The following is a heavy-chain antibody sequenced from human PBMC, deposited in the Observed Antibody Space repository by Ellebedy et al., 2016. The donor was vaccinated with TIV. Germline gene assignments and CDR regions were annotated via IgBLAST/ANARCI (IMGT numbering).Heavy chain of an antibody. CDR3: GRGAVVPAAMRYFDH. CDR2: IYTSGST. Sequence: MPSETLSLTCTVSGGSISSYYWSWIRQPAGKGLEWIGRIYTSGSTNDNPSLQSRVTMSVDTSKKQFSLRLNSVTAADTAVYYCGRGAVVPAAMRYFDHWGRGTLVTVSS. D-gene: IGHD2-2*01. V-gene: IGHV4-4*07. J-gene: IGHJ2*01. CDR1: GGSISSYY.